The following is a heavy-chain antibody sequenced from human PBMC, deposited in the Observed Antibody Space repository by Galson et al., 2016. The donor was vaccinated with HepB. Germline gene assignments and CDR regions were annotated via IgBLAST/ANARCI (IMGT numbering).Heavy chain of an antibody. D-gene: IGHD3-10*01. J-gene: IGHJ4*02. CDR1: GFTFSSYG. CDR3: AKDRTPFAFLWFGEFDY. V-gene: IGHV3-30*18. Sequence: SLRLSCAASGFTFSSYGLHWVRQAPGKGLEWVAVISYDGSNKFYADSVKGRFTISRDNSKNTLYLQMNSLRAEDTAVYYCAKDRTPFAFLWFGEFDYWGQGTLVT. CDR2: ISYDGSNK.